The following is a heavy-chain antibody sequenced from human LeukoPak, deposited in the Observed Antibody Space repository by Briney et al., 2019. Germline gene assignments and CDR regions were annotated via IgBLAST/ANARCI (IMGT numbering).Heavy chain of an antibody. CDR1: GGSFSGYY. CDR3: ARVKRIAVAYDY. D-gene: IGHD6-19*01. V-gene: IGHV4-34*01. CDR2: ISHSGST. Sequence: SETLSLTCAVYGGSFSGYYWSWIRQPPGKGLEWIGEISHSGSTNYNPSLKSRVTISVDTSKNQFSLKLSSVTAADTAVYYCARVKRIAVAYDYWGQGTLVTVSS. J-gene: IGHJ4*02.